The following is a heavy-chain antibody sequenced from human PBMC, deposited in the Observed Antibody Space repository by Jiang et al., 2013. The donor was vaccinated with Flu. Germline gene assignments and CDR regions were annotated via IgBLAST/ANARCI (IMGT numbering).Heavy chain of an antibody. CDR2: ISAYNGNT. V-gene: IGHV1-18*01. CDR3: ARDRGGPVVVPAKRESGYYDFWNGYPTLDY. Sequence: SWVRQAPGQGLEWMGWISAYNGNTNYAQKLQGRVTMTTDTSTSTAYMELRSLRSDDTAVYYCARDRGGPVVVPAKRESGYYDFWNGYPTLDYWGQGTLVTVSS. J-gene: IGHJ4*02. D-gene: IGHD3-3*01.